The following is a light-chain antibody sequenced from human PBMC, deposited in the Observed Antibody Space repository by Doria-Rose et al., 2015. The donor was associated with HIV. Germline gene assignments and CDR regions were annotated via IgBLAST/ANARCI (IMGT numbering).Light chain of an antibody. V-gene: IGLV1-40*01. J-gene: IGLJ1*01. CDR2: GNT. Sequence: QSVVTQLPSVSGAPGQRVAISCTGSSSNIGAGFDVNWYQPFPGTALELLIHGNTNRPSGVPDRFSGSKSGTSASLAISGLRAEDEADYYCQSYDSRLSVYVFGTGTKVTVL. CDR1: SSNIGAGFD. CDR3: QSYDSRLSVYV.